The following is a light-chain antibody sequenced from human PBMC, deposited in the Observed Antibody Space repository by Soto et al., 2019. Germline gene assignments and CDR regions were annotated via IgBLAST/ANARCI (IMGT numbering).Light chain of an antibody. CDR3: LQHNSYSFT. CDR2: AAS. V-gene: IGKV1-12*01. Sequence: DIQMTQSPSSVSASVGDRVTITCRASQAIGVWLAWYQQKPGKAPDLLIYAASHLHSGVPSRFSGSGSGTDFTLTISSLQPEDFATYYCLQHNSYSFTFGPGTKVDIK. CDR1: QAIGVW. J-gene: IGKJ3*01.